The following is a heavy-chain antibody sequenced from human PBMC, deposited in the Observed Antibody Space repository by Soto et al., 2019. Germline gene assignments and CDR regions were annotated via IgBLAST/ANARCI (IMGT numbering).Heavy chain of an antibody. V-gene: IGHV3-23*01. CDR2: IGGSGGST. D-gene: IGHD3-10*01. Sequence: EVQLLESGGGLVQPGGSLRLSCAASGFTFSGYAMSWVRQAPGRGLEWVSTIGGSGGSTYYADSVKGRFTISRHNSKNTLYLQIHSLRAEDTAVYYCAKNTAPGSHTLYSFGYWGQGTLVTVSS. CDR3: AKNTAPGSHTLYSFGY. CDR1: GFTFSGYA. J-gene: IGHJ4*02.